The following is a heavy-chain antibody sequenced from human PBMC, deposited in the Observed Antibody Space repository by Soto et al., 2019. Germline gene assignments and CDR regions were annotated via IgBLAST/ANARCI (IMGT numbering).Heavy chain of an antibody. Sequence: SETLSLTCAVSSGSISSSNWWSWVRQHPGKGLEWIGEIYHSGSTNYNPSLKSRVTISVDKSKNQFTLKLSSVTAAVTAVYYCARYRRSSWYFDYWGQGTLVTVSS. V-gene: IGHV4-4*02. D-gene: IGHD6-13*01. CDR1: SGSISSSNW. J-gene: IGHJ4*02. CDR2: IYHSGST. CDR3: ARYRRSSWYFDY.